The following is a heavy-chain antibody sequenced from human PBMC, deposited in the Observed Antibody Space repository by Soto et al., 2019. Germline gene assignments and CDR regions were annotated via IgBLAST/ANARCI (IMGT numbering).Heavy chain of an antibody. J-gene: IGHJ4*02. CDR3: ARDDDYGDNGLDY. CDR1: GFSFSSYG. V-gene: IGHV3-33*01. Sequence: QVQLVESGGGVVQPGRSLRLSCAASGFSFSSYGMHWVRQAPGKELEWVAVILDDGSDKDYTDAVKGRFTISRDNSKNTLYLEMNSLRAEDTAVYYCARDDDYGDNGLDYWGQGTLVTVSS. D-gene: IGHD4-17*01. CDR2: ILDDGSDK.